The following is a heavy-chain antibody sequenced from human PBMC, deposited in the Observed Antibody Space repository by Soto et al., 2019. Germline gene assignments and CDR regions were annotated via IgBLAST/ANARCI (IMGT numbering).Heavy chain of an antibody. CDR1: GGSISSSSYY. CDR3: ARDTVTTTYFDY. CDR2: IFYSGIT. Sequence: QLQLQESGPGLVKPSETLSLICTVSGGSISSSSYYWGWIRQPPGKGLEWIGSIFYSGITYYNPSLKSRVTISVDTSENQFSLRLSSVTAADTGVYYCARDTVTTTYFDYWSQGTLVTVSS. V-gene: IGHV4-39*01. J-gene: IGHJ4*02. D-gene: IGHD4-17*01.